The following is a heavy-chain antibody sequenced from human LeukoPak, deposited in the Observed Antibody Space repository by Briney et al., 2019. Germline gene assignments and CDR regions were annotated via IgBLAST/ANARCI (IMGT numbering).Heavy chain of an antibody. D-gene: IGHD5-12*01. CDR3: ARGARRDGYNFDY. V-gene: IGHV4-34*01. J-gene: IGHJ4*02. Sequence: PSETLSLTRAVYGGSFSGYYWSWIRQPPGKGLEWIGEINHSGSTNYNPSLKSRVTISVDTSKNQFSLKLSSVTAADTAVYYCARGARRDGYNFDYWGQGTLVTVSS. CDR1: GGSFSGYY. CDR2: INHSGST.